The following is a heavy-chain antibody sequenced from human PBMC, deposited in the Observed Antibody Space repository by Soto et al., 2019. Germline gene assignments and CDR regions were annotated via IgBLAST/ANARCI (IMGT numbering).Heavy chain of an antibody. CDR1: GYSFTSYW. D-gene: IGHD5-12*01. CDR2: IDPSDSYT. Sequence: GESLKISCKGSGYSFTSYWISWVRQMPGKGLEWMGRIDPSDSYTNYSPSFQGHVTISADKSISTAYLQWSSLKASDTAMYYCARADSGYDFWFDPWGQGTLVTVSS. V-gene: IGHV5-10-1*01. J-gene: IGHJ5*02. CDR3: ARADSGYDFWFDP.